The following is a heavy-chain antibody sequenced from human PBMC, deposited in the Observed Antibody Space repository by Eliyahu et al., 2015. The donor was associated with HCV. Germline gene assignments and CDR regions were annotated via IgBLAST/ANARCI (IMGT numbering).Heavy chain of an antibody. V-gene: IGHV3-64D*09. J-gene: IGHJ3*01. Sequence: EVQLVESGGGLVQPGGSLRLSCSASGFXFRTYAXQWVRQAPGKRLEYVSVINSNGGSTYYADSVKGRFTISRDNSKNTLYLQMSSLRVEDTAVYYCVKGLSQFAFDAFDFWGQGTMVTVSS. D-gene: IGHD5-24*01. CDR1: GFXFRTYA. CDR3: VKGLSQFAFDAFDF. CDR2: INSNGGST.